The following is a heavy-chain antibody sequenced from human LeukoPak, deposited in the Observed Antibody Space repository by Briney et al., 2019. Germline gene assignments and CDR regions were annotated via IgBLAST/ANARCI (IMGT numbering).Heavy chain of an antibody. Sequence: SETLSLTCTVSGGSISSYFWSWIRQPPGKGLEWIGYIYYSGSTNYNPSLKSRVTISVDTSKNQFSLKLSSVTAADTAMYYCARVNGGSYFDYWGQGTLVTVSS. D-gene: IGHD1-26*01. CDR2: IYYSGST. V-gene: IGHV4-59*01. CDR1: GGSISSYF. CDR3: ARVNGGSYFDY. J-gene: IGHJ4*02.